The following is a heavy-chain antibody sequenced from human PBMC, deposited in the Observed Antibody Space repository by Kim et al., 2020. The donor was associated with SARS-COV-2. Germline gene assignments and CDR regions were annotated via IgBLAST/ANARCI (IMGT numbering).Heavy chain of an antibody. CDR1: GYTFTSYY. J-gene: IGHJ6*02. V-gene: IGHV1-46*01. CDR2: INPSGGST. Sequence: ASVKVSCKASGYTFTSYYMHWVRQAPGQGLEWMGIINPSGGSTSYAQKFQGRVTMTRDTSTSTVYMELSSLRSEDTAVYYCASFEGHCGGDCGWRYYYGMDVWGQGTTVTVSS. D-gene: IGHD2-21*02. CDR3: ASFEGHCGGDCGWRYYYGMDV.